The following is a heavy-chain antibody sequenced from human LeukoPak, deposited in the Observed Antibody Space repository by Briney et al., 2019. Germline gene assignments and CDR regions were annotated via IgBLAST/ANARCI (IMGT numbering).Heavy chain of an antibody. Sequence: GGSLRLSCVVSGFTLSNSSMSWARQAPGKGLEWVSSISSHRSIYAESVRGRFTISRDTAKNSLYLQMSSLRAEDSALYYCARDKSVRARDYWGQGTLVTVSA. CDR2: ISSHRSI. D-gene: IGHD2-8*01. V-gene: IGHV3-69-1*01. CDR1: GFTLSNSS. CDR3: ARDKSVRARDY. J-gene: IGHJ4*02.